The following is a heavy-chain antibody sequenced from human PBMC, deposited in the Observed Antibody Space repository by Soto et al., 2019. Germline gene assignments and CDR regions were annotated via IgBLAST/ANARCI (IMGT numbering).Heavy chain of an antibody. CDR1: GFTFSSYA. D-gene: IGHD3-10*01. CDR2: ISGSGGST. V-gene: IGHV3-23*01. J-gene: IGHJ6*02. Sequence: GGSLRLSCAASGFTFSSYAMSWVRQAPGKGLEWVSAISGSGGSTYYADSVKGRFTISRDNSKNTLYLQMNSLRSEDTAVYYCASHYGGSGSSSRVGYYYYGMDVWGQGTTVTVSS. CDR3: ASHYGGSGSSSRVGYYYYGMDV.